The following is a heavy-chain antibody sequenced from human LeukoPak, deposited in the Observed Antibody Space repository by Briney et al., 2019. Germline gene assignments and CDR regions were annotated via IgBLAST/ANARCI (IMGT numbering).Heavy chain of an antibody. D-gene: IGHD1-26*01. CDR2: IYYSGST. CDR1: GGPISSYY. V-gene: IGHV4-59*01. J-gene: IGHJ4*02. Sequence: PSETLSLTCTVSGGPISSYYWSWIRQPPGKGLEWIGYIYYSGSTNYNPSLKSRVTISVDTSKNQFSLKLSSVTAADTAVYYCASSSGSYTLDYWGQGTLVTVSS. CDR3: ASSSGSYTLDY.